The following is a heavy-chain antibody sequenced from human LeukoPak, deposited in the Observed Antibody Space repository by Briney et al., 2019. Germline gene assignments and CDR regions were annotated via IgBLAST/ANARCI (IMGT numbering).Heavy chain of an antibody. CDR2: IYHSGST. Sequence: SETLSLTCAVSGYSISSGYYWGWIRQPPGKGLEWIGSIYHSGSTNYNPSLKSRVTISVDTSKNQFSLKLSSVTAADTAVYYCAREKSSAPDYWGQGTLVTVSS. CDR3: AREKSSAPDY. D-gene: IGHD6-19*01. J-gene: IGHJ4*02. CDR1: GYSISSGYY. V-gene: IGHV4-38-2*02.